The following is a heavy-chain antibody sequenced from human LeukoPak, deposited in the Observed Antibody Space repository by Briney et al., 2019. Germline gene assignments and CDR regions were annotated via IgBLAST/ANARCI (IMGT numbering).Heavy chain of an antibody. CDR2: ISHSGSST. Sequence: KSGGSLRLSCAASGFTFSSFSMNWVRQAPGKGLEWVSSISHSGSSTYYADSVRGRFTISRDNAKNSLYLQMNSLRAEDTAVYFCSTATYSSGYHYFDSWGQGTLVTVSS. J-gene: IGHJ4*02. D-gene: IGHD5-18*01. V-gene: IGHV3-21*01. CDR3: STATYSSGYHYFDS. CDR1: GFTFSSFS.